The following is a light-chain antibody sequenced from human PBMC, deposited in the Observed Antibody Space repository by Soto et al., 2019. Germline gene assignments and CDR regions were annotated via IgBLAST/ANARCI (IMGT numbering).Light chain of an antibody. CDR3: QKYNSGLIT. CDR2: GAY. CDR1: QVIGNY. V-gene: IGKV1-27*01. J-gene: IGKJ5*01. Sequence: DIQMTQSPSSLSASLVYRLTITCRASQVIGNYLAWYQQKPGKVPKLLIYGAYTLQSGVPSRFSGSGSGTDFTLTVSSLQPEDVAIYYCQKYNSGLITFGQGTRLEIK.